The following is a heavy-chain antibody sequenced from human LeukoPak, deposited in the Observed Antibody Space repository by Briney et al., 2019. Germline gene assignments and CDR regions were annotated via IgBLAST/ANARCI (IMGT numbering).Heavy chain of an antibody. V-gene: IGHV4-59*01. CDR2: IYYSGST. Sequence: SETLSLTCTVSGGSISSYDWSWIRQPPGKGLEWIGYIYYSGSTNYNPSLKSRVTISVDTSKNPFSLKLSSVAAADTAVYCCARSFFRDGHTSHAFDIWGQGTMVTVSS. CDR1: GGSISSYD. D-gene: IGHD5-24*01. CDR3: ARSFFRDGHTSHAFDI. J-gene: IGHJ3*02.